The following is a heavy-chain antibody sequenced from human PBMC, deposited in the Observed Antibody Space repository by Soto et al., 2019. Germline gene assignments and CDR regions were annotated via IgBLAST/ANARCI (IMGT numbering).Heavy chain of an antibody. CDR1: GGSMRNYF. V-gene: IGHV4-59*01. D-gene: IGHD6-13*01. CDR3: AAGEASSRNLAPYYLDF. J-gene: IGHJ4*02. CDR2: IHYSGTT. Sequence: PSETLSLTCTASGGSMRNYFWTWLRQPPGKGLEWIGYIHYSGTTSFFPSYNPSLRSRVTISEDTSKNQFSLKLLSVTTADTAVYFCAAGEASSRNLAPYYLDFWGQGTLVTVSS.